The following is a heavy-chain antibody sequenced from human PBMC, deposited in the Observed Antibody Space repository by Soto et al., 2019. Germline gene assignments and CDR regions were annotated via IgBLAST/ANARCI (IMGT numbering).Heavy chain of an antibody. D-gene: IGHD6-19*01. V-gene: IGHV2-26*01. CDR3: ARQIAVAGNYYYYYGMDV. J-gene: IGHJ6*02. CDR2: IFSNDEK. Sequence: SGPTLVNPTETLTLTCTVSGFSLSNARMGVSWIRQPPGKALEWLAHIFSNDEKSYSTSLKSRLTISKDTPKSQVVLTMTSMDPVDTATYYCARQIAVAGNYYYYYGMDVWGQGTTVTVSS. CDR1: GFSLSNARMG.